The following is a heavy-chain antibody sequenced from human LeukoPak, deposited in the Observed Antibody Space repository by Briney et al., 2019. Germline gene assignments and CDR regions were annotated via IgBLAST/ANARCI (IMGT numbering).Heavy chain of an antibody. V-gene: IGHV1-24*01. CDR3: ARERKYYDFWSGYSDY. Sequence: ASVKVSCKVSGYTLTELSMHWVRQAPGKGLEWMGGFDPEDGETIYAQKFQGRVTMTEDTSTDTAYMELNSLRAEDTAVYYCARERKYYDFWSGYSDYWGQGTLVTVSS. J-gene: IGHJ4*02. CDR2: FDPEDGET. CDR1: GYTLTELS. D-gene: IGHD3-3*01.